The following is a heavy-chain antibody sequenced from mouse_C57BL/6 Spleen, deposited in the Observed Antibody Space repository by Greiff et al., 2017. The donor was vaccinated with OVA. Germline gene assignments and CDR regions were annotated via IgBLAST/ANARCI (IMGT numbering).Heavy chain of an antibody. J-gene: IGHJ4*01. Sequence: EVQLQQSGAELVRPGASVKLSCTASGFNIKDYYMHWVKQRPEQGLEWIGRIDPEDGDTEYAPKFQGKATMTADTSSNTAYLQLSSLTSEDTAVHYCTTTTVVARGYAMDYWGQGTSVTVSS. D-gene: IGHD1-1*01. CDR1: GFNIKDYY. CDR3: TTTTVVARGYAMDY. V-gene: IGHV14-1*01. CDR2: IDPEDGDT.